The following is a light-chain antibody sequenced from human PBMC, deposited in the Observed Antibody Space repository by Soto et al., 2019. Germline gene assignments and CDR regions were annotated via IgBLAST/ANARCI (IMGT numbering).Light chain of an antibody. CDR1: QSFSTSY. Sequence: EIVLTQSPGTLSLSPGERATLSCRASQSFSTSYLAWYQQRPGQSPRLLIYGASSRATGTPHRFSGSGAGTDFTLTISRLEPEDFATYYCQQYNSYPWTFGQGTKVDIK. V-gene: IGKV3-20*01. CDR2: GAS. CDR3: QQYNSYPWT. J-gene: IGKJ1*01.